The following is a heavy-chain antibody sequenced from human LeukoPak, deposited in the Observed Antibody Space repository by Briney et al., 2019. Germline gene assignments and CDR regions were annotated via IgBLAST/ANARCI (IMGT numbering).Heavy chain of an antibody. J-gene: IGHJ5*02. CDR1: GYTFTSYG. V-gene: IGHV1-8*01. CDR3: ARDLKYYEFWSGYDHWFDP. D-gene: IGHD3-3*01. CDR2: MNPNSGNT. Sequence: ASVKVSCKASGYTFTSYGINWVRQAPGQGLEWMGWMNPNSGNTGYAQKFQGRVTMTRDTSISTAYMELSSLRSEDTAVYYCARDLKYYEFWSGYDHWFDPWGQGTLVTVSS.